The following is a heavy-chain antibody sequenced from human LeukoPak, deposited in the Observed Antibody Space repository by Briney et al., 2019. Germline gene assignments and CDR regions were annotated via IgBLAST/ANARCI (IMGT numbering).Heavy chain of an antibody. J-gene: IGHJ5*02. V-gene: IGHV4-59*01. CDR2: IYNIETT. Sequence: SETLSLTCTVSGGYMTNYHWTWIRQSPGKAPEYIGYIYNIETTNYNPSLKSRVTVSVDMSKKQFSLRLKSVTTADTAVYYCARGSDGYRFDPWGQGILVTVSS. CDR1: GGYMTNYH. CDR3: ARGSDGYRFDP. D-gene: IGHD5-18*01.